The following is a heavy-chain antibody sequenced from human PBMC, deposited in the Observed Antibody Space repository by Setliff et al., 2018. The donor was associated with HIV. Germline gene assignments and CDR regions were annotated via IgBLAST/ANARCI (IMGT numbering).Heavy chain of an antibody. J-gene: IGHJ5*02. CDR2: IIPTFTRA. Sequence: GASVKFSCKASGGTFGRFGISWVRQAPGQGLEWMGGIIPTFTRANYAQKFQARVIITTDKSTSTAFMELTSLTSEDTAVYYCARSVHSLYGDYATYFDPWGQGTQVTVSS. D-gene: IGHD4-17*01. CDR1: GGTFGRFG. V-gene: IGHV1-69*05. CDR3: ARSVHSLYGDYATYFDP.